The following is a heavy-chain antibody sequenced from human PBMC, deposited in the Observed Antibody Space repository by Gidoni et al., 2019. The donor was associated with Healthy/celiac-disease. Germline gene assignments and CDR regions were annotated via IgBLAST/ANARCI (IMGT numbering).Heavy chain of an antibody. V-gene: IGHV5-51*01. CDR3: ARKMGFGDSRDGMDV. Sequence: EVQLVQSGAAEKKPGAAPKISCKGSGYSFTSYWNGWVRQMPGKGLEWMGNIYPGDSDTRYSPSFQGQVTISADKSISTAYLQWSNLKASDTAMYYCARKMGFGDSRDGMDVWGQGTTVTVS. J-gene: IGHJ6*02. CDR1: GYSFTSYW. D-gene: IGHD3-16*01. CDR2: IYPGDSDT.